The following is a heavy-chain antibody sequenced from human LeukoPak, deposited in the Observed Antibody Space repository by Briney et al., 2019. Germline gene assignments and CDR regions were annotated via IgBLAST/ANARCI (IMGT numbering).Heavy chain of an antibody. CDR1: GGSISSGGYY. CDR3: ARGAVAAAGTVDYFDY. D-gene: IGHD6-13*01. Sequence: PLQTLSLTCTVSGGSISSGGYYWSWIRQHPGKGLEWIGHIYYSGSTYYGPSLESRVTISIDTSKNQFSLKLSSVAAADTAVYFCARGAVAAAGTVDYFDYRVQGTLVSVCS. CDR2: IYYSGST. J-gene: IGHJ4*02. V-gene: IGHV4-31*03.